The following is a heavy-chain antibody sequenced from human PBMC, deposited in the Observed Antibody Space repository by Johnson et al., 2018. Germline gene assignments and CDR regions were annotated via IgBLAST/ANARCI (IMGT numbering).Heavy chain of an antibody. CDR3: VRVDRGSGRYRWGGHSHGMDV. CDR1: GYTFTSYY. CDR2: INPNGGST. D-gene: IGHD3-10*01. Sequence: QVQLVQSGAEVKKPGASVNVFCEASGYTFTSYYIHWVRQAPGQGLEWMGIINPNGGSTTYAQKFQGRVTMTRDTSRSTVYMELSSLRSEDTGVYYWVRVDRGSGRYRWGGHSHGMDVWGQGTAVTVSS. V-gene: IGHV1-46*01. J-gene: IGHJ6*02.